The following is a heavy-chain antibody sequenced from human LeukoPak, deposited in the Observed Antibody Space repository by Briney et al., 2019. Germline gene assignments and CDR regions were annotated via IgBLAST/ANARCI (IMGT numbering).Heavy chain of an antibody. V-gene: IGHV3-23*01. CDR1: GFTFSSYA. Sequence: GGSLRLSCAASGFTFSSYAMSWVRQAPGKGLEWVSAISGSGGSTYYADSVKGRFTISRDNAKNSLYLQMNSLRAEDTAVYYCARDSSSSGFNPSRSDYWGQGTLVTVSS. J-gene: IGHJ4*02. D-gene: IGHD6-6*01. CDR2: ISGSGGST. CDR3: ARDSSSSGFNPSRSDY.